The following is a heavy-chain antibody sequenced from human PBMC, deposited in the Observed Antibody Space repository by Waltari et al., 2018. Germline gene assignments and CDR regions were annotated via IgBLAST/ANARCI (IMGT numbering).Heavy chain of an antibody. Sequence: QLQLQESGPGLVKPSETLSLTCPVSGCSISSRSYYWGWILQSPGKGLVWIGSIYYSGSTYYNPTLKSRVTISGDTSKNQFSLKLSSVTAADTAVYYCARHWKKSGYRFDPWGQGTLVTVSS. J-gene: IGHJ5*02. CDR3: ARHWKKSGYRFDP. CDR2: IYYSGST. CDR1: GCSISSRSYY. D-gene: IGHD5-12*01. V-gene: IGHV4-39*01.